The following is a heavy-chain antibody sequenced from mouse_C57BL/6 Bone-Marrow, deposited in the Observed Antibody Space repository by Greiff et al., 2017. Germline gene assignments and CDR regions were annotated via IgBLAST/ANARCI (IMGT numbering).Heavy chain of an antibody. Sequence: LQQSGAELVRPGASVKMSCKASGYTFTSYNMNWVKQTPRQGLEWIGAIYPGNGDTSYNQKFKGKATLTVDKSSSTAYMQLSSLTSEDSAVYFCARGGYFDDWGTGTTVTVSS. J-gene: IGHJ1*03. CDR3: ARGGYFDD. CDR2: IYPGNGDT. V-gene: IGHV1-12*01. CDR1: GYTFTSYN.